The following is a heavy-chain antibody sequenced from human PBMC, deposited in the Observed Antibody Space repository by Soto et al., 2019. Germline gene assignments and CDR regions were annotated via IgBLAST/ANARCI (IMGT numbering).Heavy chain of an antibody. CDR2: INHSGST. Sequence: LSLTCAVYGGSFSGYYWNWIRQPPGKGLEWIGEINHSGSTNYNSSLKSRVTISVDTSKNQFSLKLSSVTAADTSVYYCARGYGDYVTGYYSNGLDVWGPGTTVTV. CDR3: ARGYGDYVTGYYSNGLDV. J-gene: IGHJ6*02. V-gene: IGHV4-34*01. D-gene: IGHD4-17*01. CDR1: GGSFSGYY.